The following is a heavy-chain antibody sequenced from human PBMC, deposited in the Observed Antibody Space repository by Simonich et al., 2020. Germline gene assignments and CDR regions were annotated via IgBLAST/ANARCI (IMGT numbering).Heavy chain of an antibody. D-gene: IGHD1-1*01. J-gene: IGHJ4*02. CDR3: ARWTATGYYFDY. CDR1: GFTVSRNY. CDR2: ITSGGIT. Sequence: EVQLVESGGGLIQPGGSLRLSCAASGFTVSRNYMSWVRQAPGKGLGWLSVITSGGITYYADSVKGLFTISRDNSKNTLYLQINSLRAEDTAVYYCARWTATGYYFDYWGQGTLVTVSS. V-gene: IGHV3-53*01.